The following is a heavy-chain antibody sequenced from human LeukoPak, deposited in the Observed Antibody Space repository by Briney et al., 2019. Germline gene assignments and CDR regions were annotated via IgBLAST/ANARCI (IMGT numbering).Heavy chain of an antibody. V-gene: IGHV3-21*06. CDR1: GFTFDNAW. CDR3: ATETNGRHYDY. CDR2: ICPTGSDR. J-gene: IGHJ4*02. D-gene: IGHD1-14*01. Sequence: GGSLRLSCAASGFTFDNAWMNWVRQAPGKGLEWVASICPTGSDRYHADSLKGRFTISRDNANNFLYLQMNSLRAEDTAVYYCATETNGRHYDYWGQGTLLTVSS.